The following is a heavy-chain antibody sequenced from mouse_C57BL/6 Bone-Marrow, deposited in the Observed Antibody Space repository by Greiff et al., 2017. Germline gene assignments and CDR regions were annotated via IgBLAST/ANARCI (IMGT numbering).Heavy chain of an antibody. D-gene: IGHD2-2*01. Sequence: EVQLQQSGPELVKPGASVKISCKASGYTFTDYYMNWVKQSHGKSLEWIGDINPNNGGTSYNQKFKGKATLTVDKSSSTAYMELLSLTSEDSAVYYCARVVTTPYYYAMDYWGQGTSVTVSS. CDR2: INPNNGGT. CDR3: ARVVTTPYYYAMDY. CDR1: GYTFTDYY. V-gene: IGHV1-26*01. J-gene: IGHJ4*01.